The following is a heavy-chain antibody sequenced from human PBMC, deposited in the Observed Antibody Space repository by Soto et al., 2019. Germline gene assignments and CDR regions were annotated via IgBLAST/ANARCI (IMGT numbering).Heavy chain of an antibody. CDR3: AKSESIDY. V-gene: IGHV3-74*01. J-gene: IGHJ4*02. CDR2: LQCDGSSP. Sequence: PRGALRHSCAASGFTLKHYWDPWVRQPPGKGLGWVSRLQCDGSSPDYADSVKGRFTISRDNAKNTVYLQMNSLRPEDTAVYYCAKSESIDYWGRGTLVTVSS. CDR1: GFTLKHYW.